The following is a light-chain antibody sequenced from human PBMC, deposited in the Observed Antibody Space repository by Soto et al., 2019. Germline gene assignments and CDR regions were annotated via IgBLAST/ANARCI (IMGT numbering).Light chain of an antibody. V-gene: IGKV4-1*01. CDR3: HQFYGSPYT. J-gene: IGKJ2*01. Sequence: DIVLTQSPDSLAVSLGERATINCKSSQSVLHSSNNKNRLAWYQQKPGQPPKLLIYWASTRESGVPDRFSGCGSGTDFTLTISSLQAEDVAVYYCHQFYGSPYTFGQGTKLEIK. CDR1: QSVLHSSNNKNR. CDR2: WAS.